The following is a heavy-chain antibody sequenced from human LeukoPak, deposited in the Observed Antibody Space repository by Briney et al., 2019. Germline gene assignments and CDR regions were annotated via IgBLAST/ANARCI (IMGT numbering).Heavy chain of an antibody. V-gene: IGHV3-11*04. CDR3: ARGGDSTMGNPDYYFDY. Sequence: GGSLRLSCAASGFTFSDYYMSWIRQAPGKGLEWVSYISSSSSTIYYADSVKGRFTISRDNAKNSMYLQMNSLSAEDTAVYYCARGGDSTMGNPDYYFDYWGQGTLVTVSS. D-gene: IGHD2-21*01. J-gene: IGHJ4*02. CDR1: GFTFSDYY. CDR2: ISSSSSTI.